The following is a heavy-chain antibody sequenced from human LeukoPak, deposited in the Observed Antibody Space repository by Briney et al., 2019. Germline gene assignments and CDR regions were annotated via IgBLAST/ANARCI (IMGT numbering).Heavy chain of an antibody. V-gene: IGHV4-39*07. CDR3: ARVSVEMADY. J-gene: IGHJ4*02. CDR1: GGSISSSSYY. D-gene: IGHD5-24*01. CDR2: IYYSGST. Sequence: PSETLSLTCTVSGGSISSSSYYWGWIRQPPGKGLEWIGNIYYSGSTYYNPSLKSRVTISVDTSKNQFSLKLSSVTAADTAVYYCARVSVEMADYWGQGTLVTVSS.